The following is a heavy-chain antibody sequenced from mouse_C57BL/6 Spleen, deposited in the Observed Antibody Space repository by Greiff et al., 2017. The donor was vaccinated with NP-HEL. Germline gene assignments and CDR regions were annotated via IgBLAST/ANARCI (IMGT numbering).Heavy chain of an antibody. CDR1: GYAFTNYL. Sequence: VQLQQSGAELVRPGTSVKVSCKASGYAFTNYLIEWVKQRPGQGLEWIGVINPGSGGTNYNEKFKGKATLTADKSSSTAYMQLSSLTSEDSAVYFCARSPVGRGFDYWGQGTTLTVSS. CDR3: ARSPVGRGFDY. J-gene: IGHJ2*01. D-gene: IGHD4-1*01. CDR2: INPGSGGT. V-gene: IGHV1-54*01.